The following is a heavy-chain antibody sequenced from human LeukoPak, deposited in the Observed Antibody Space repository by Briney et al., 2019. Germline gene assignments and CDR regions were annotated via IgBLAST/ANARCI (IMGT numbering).Heavy chain of an antibody. CDR3: AKGPDNVVVDYYYMNV. J-gene: IGHJ6*03. Sequence: GRSLRLSCAASGFTFSSYGMHWVRQAPGKGLEWVALIRYDGSNKYYADSVKGRFTISRDNSKDTLYLQMNSLRAEDTAVYYCAKGPDNVVVDYYYMNVWGRGTTVTVSS. D-gene: IGHD2-2*01. CDR2: IRYDGSNK. CDR1: GFTFSSYG. V-gene: IGHV3-30*02.